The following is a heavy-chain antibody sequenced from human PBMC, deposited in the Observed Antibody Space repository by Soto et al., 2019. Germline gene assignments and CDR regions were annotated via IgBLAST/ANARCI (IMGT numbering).Heavy chain of an antibody. CDR3: ARSMEYCSSTSCYTGEYYYYYGMDV. CDR1: GGSISSGGYY. D-gene: IGHD2-2*02. Sequence: SETLSLTCTVSGGSISSGGYYWSWIRQHPXKGLGWIGYIYYSGSTYYNPSLKSRVTISVDTSKNQFSLKLSSVTAADTAVYYCARSMEYCSSTSCYTGEYYYYYGMDVWGQGTTVTVCS. J-gene: IGHJ6*02. CDR2: IYYSGST. V-gene: IGHV4-31*03.